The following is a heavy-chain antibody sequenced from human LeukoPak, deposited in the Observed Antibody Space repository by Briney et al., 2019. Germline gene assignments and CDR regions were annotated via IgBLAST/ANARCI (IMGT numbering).Heavy chain of an antibody. J-gene: IGHJ6*03. Sequence: GGSLRLSCSASGFTFTDYRMSWVRQTPGKGLEWVSIISRVSTYIYYADSVKGRFTVSRDNAKSSLYLQMTSLRAEDTAVYFCARGGGDGDYYYYMDVWGKGTTVTVSS. CDR3: ARGGGDGDYYYYMDV. D-gene: IGHD2-21*02. CDR1: GFTFTDYR. CDR2: ISRVSTYI. V-gene: IGHV3-21*04.